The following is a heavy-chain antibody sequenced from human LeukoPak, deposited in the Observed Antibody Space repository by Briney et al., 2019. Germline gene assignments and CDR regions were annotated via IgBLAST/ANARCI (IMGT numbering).Heavy chain of an antibody. CDR3: ASESIAVAGIFDY. Sequence: SETLSLTCTVSGGSISSSSYYWSWIRQPPGKGLEWIGYIYYSGSTNYNPSLKSRVTISVDTSKNQFSLKLSSVTAADTAVYYCASESIAVAGIFDYWGQGTLVTVSS. V-gene: IGHV4-61*05. J-gene: IGHJ4*02. D-gene: IGHD6-19*01. CDR2: IYYSGST. CDR1: GGSISSSSYY.